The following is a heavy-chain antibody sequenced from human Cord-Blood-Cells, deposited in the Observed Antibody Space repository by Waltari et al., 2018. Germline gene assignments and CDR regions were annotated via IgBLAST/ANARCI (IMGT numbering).Heavy chain of an antibody. CDR3: ARKCSSSDGGGFDY. V-gene: IGHV4-34*01. CDR1: GGSFSGYY. J-gene: IGHJ4*02. CDR2: INHSGST. D-gene: IGHD6-6*01. Sequence: QVQLQQWGAGLLKPSETLSLTCAVYGGSFSGYYWSWIRQPPGKGLAWIGEINHSGSTNHNPSLKSRVTISGDASKNQCSLKLSSVTAADTAVYYCARKCSSSDGGGFDYWGQGTLVTVSS.